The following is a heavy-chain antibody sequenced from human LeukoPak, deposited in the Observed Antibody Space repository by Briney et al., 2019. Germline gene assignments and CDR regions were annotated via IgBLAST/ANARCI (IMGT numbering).Heavy chain of an antibody. J-gene: IGHJ3*02. V-gene: IGHV3-72*01. D-gene: IGHD3-22*01. CDR2: SRNKANSYTT. Sequence: GGSLRLSCAASGFTFSDHYMDWVRQAPGKGLEWVGRSRNKANSYTTEYAASVKGRFTISRDDSENSLYLQMNSLKTEDTAVYYCARVERVYYDSSGYHQDDTFDIWGQGTMVTVSS. CDR1: GFTFSDHY. CDR3: ARVERVYYDSSGYHQDDTFDI.